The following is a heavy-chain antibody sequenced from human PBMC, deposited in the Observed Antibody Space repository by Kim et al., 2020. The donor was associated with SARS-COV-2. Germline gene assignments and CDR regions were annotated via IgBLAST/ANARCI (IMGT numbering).Heavy chain of an antibody. CDR1: GGTFNSYA. D-gene: IGHD3-22*01. V-gene: IGHV1-69*04. CDR2: IIPILDIA. J-gene: IGHJ4*02. Sequence: SVKVSCKASGGTFNSYAISWVRQAPGQGLEWMGRIIPILDIANYAQKFQGRVTITADKSTSTAYMELSSLRSEDTAVYFCARDSYYDSSAYYQQYFFDYWGQGTLVTVSS. CDR3: ARDSYYDSSAYYQQYFFDY.